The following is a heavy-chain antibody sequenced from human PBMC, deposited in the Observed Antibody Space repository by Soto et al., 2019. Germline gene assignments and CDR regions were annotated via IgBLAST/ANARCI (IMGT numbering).Heavy chain of an antibody. CDR3: VKDLPCPGPYCSGGSD. V-gene: IGHV3-30*18. CDR2: ISYDGSNK. J-gene: IGHJ4*02. D-gene: IGHD2-15*01. Sequence: PGGSLRLSCAASGFTFSSYGMHWVRQAPGKGLEWVAVISYDGSNKYYADSVKGRFTISRDNSKSTLYLQMNSLRAEDTAVYYCVKDLPCPGPYCSGGSDWGQGTLVTVSS. CDR1: GFTFSSYG.